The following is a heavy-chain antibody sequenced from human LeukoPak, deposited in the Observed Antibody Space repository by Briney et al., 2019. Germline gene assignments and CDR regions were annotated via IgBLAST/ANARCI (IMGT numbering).Heavy chain of an antibody. CDR1: GVSISSSSYY. D-gene: IGHD5-24*01. V-gene: IGHV4-39*01. CDR3: ARWGFTVEMATD. J-gene: IGHJ4*02. Sequence: SETLSLTCTVSGVSISSSSYYWGWIRQPPGKGLEWIGSIYYSGSTYYNPSLKSRVTISVDTSKNQFSLKLSSVTAADTAVYYCARWGFTVEMATDWGQGTLVTVSS. CDR2: IYYSGST.